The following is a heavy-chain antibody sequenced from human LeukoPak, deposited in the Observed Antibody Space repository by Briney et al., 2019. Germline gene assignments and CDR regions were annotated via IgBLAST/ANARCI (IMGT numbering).Heavy chain of an antibody. CDR3: ARVQASIAALTNWFDP. J-gene: IGHJ5*02. V-gene: IGHV1-69*13. CDR2: IIPIFGTA. D-gene: IGHD6-6*01. Sequence: SVKVSCKASGGTFSSYAISWVRQAPGQGLEWMGGIIPIFGTANYAQKFQGRVTITADESTSTAYMELSSLRSEDTAVYYCARVQASIAALTNWFDPWGQGTLATVSS. CDR1: GGTFSSYA.